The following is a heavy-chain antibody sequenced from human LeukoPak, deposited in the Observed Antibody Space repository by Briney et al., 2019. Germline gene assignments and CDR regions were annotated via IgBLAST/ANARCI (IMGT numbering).Heavy chain of an antibody. V-gene: IGHV1-69*01. CDR2: IIPIFGTA. Sequence: SVKVSCKASGGTFSSYAISWVRQAPGQGLEWMGGIIPIFGTANYAQKFQGRVTITADESTSTAYMGLSSLRSEDTAVYYCARTDIVVVPAASVNYYYGMDVWGQGTTVTVSS. D-gene: IGHD2-2*01. CDR1: GGTFSSYA. CDR3: ARTDIVVVPAASVNYYYGMDV. J-gene: IGHJ6*02.